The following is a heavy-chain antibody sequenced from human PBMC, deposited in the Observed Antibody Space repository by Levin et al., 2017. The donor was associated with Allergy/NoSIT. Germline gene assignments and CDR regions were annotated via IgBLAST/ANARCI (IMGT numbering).Heavy chain of an antibody. CDR3: ASDCSDTSCYP. CDR2: IRSIGGST. D-gene: IGHD2-2*01. V-gene: IGHV3-64D*06. J-gene: IGHJ4*02. Sequence: ASVKVSCSASGFTFGSFPMHWVRQAPGKGLEYVSGIRSIGGSTYYADSVKGRFTISRDDSKSTLYLQMSSLRPEDTAVYYCASDCSDTSCYPWGQGTLVTVSS. CDR1: GFTFGSFP.